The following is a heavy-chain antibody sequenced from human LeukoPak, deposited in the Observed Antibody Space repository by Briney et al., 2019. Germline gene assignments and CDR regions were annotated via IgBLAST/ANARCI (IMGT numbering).Heavy chain of an antibody. CDR2: ISAYNGNT. CDR1: GYTFTSYG. Sequence: ASVKVSCKASGYTFTSYGISWVRQAPGQGLEWMGWISAYNGNTNYAQKLQGRVTITADESTTTAYMELSSLRSEDTAVYYCARVGDDIVAGGSWFDPWGQGTLVTVSS. J-gene: IGHJ5*02. V-gene: IGHV1-18*01. CDR3: ARVGDDIVAGGSWFDP. D-gene: IGHD5-12*01.